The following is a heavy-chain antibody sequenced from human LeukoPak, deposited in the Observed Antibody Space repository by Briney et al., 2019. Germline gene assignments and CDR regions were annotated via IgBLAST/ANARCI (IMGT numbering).Heavy chain of an antibody. J-gene: IGHJ4*02. D-gene: IGHD1-14*01. V-gene: IGHV4-59*01. CDR1: GVSISSYY. Sequence: SETLSLTCAVSGVSISSYYGSWIRQPPGKGLEWIRYIYYSGSTNYNPSHKRRVTISVDTSKNQFSLKLSSVTAADTAVYYCATTGGYPDYWGQGTLVTVSS. CDR2: IYYSGST. CDR3: ATTGGYPDY.